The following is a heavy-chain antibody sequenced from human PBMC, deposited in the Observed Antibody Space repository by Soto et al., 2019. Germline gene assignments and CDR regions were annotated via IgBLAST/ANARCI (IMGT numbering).Heavy chain of an antibody. D-gene: IGHD5-12*01. J-gene: IGHJ5*02. Sequence: EVHLVESGGTLVQPGGSLRLSCAASGFSFNTYWMHWVRQAPGKGLVWVSRINSDGTKTTYADSVKGRSTISRDNAKXXXXXXXXXXXAXDTAVYYCATVATNSYDWFDPWGQGTLVTVSS. CDR1: GFSFNTYW. V-gene: IGHV3-74*01. CDR2: INSDGTKT. CDR3: ATVATNSYDWFDP.